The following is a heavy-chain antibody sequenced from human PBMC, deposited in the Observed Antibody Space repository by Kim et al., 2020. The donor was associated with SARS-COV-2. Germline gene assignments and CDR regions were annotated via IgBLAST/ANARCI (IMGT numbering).Heavy chain of an antibody. CDR2: INSNGAII. J-gene: IGHJ3*02. CDR3: ASDGIGANPGDAFSI. D-gene: IGHD1-26*01. CDR1: GFTFNTHS. V-gene: IGHV3-48*02. Sequence: GGSLRLSCAASGFTFNTHSMNWVRQAPGKGLEWFSYINSNGAIIYYAGSVKGRFTISRDNAKNSLSLQMDSLRDDDTAMYYCASDGIGANPGDAFSIWGQGTMVTVSS.